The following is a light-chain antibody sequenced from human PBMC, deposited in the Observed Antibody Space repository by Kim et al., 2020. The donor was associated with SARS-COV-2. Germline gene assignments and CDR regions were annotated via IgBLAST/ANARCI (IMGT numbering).Light chain of an antibody. CDR3: QVWDSSSDHSGV. J-gene: IGLJ2*01. CDR2: YYS. CDR1: NIGRKS. V-gene: IGLV3-21*04. Sequence: PRKTARITCGGTNIGRKSVHWYQRKPGQAPVLVIYYYSDRPSGIPERFSGSNSGNTATLTISRVEAGDEADYYCQVWDSSSDHSGVFGGGTQLTVL.